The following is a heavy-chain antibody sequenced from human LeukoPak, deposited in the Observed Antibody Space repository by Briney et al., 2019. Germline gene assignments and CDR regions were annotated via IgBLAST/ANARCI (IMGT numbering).Heavy chain of an antibody. CDR2: ISWNGNSI. CDR3: ANSRDGDLGYCSGGSCYEPTPIDY. D-gene: IGHD2-15*01. Sequence: GGSLRLSCAASGFTFDDYAMHWVRQAPGKGLEWVSGISWNGNSITYADSVKGRFTISRDNAKNSSYLQMNSLRAEDTALYYCANSRDGDLGYCSGGSCYEPTPIDYWGQGTLVTVSS. J-gene: IGHJ4*02. CDR1: GFTFDDYA. V-gene: IGHV3-9*01.